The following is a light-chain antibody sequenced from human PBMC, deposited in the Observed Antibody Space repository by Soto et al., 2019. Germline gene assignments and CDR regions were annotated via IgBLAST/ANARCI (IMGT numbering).Light chain of an antibody. CDR3: QQYNSYSEA. Sequence: DIQMTQSPSTLSVTVGDRVTISCRASQSISSWLAWYQQKPGQAPKLLIYKASTVNTGVPSRFSGSGSGTEFTLTISSLQPDDFATYYCQQYNSYSEAFGQGTKVDVK. J-gene: IGKJ1*01. CDR2: KAS. V-gene: IGKV1-5*01. CDR1: QSISSW.